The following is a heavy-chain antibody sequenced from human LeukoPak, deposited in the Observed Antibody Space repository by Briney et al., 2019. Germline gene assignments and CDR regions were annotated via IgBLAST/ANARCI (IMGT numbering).Heavy chain of an antibody. CDR1: GYTFTGYY. CDR2: INPSGGAT. Sequence: ASVKVSCKASGYTFTGYYMHWVRQAPGQGLEWIGIINPSGGATIYAQKFRGRITMTRDTSTSTVYMELTSLKYEDTAVYYCSRGYHTTTVTTPPDYWGQGTLVTVSS. D-gene: IGHD4-17*01. J-gene: IGHJ4*02. CDR3: SRGYHTTTVTTPPDY. V-gene: IGHV1-46*01.